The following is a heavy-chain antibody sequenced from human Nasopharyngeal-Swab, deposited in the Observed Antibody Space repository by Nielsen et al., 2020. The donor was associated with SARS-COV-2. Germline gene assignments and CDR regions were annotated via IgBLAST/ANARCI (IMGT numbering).Heavy chain of an antibody. J-gene: IGHJ6*04. CDR2: IYYSGST. V-gene: IGHV4-31*02. D-gene: IGHD3-22*01. CDR3: ARGFVGAYYDSNLDV. Sequence: WIRQPTGKGLEWIGYIYYSGSTYYNLSLKSRVTISVDTSKNQFSLKLSSVTAADTAVYYCARGFVGAYYDSNLDVWGKGTTVTVSS.